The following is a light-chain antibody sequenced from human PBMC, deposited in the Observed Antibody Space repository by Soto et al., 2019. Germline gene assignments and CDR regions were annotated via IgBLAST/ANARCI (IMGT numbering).Light chain of an antibody. CDR3: QHYNSYSEA. CDR1: ERISDY. V-gene: IGKV1-5*03. CDR2: KAS. Sequence: DIQMTQSPSSLSASVGDRVTISCRASERISDYLAWYQQKPGKAPKLLIYKASTLKSGVPSRFSGSGSGTEFTLTISSLQPDDFATYYCQHYNSYSEAFGQGTKVDI. J-gene: IGKJ1*01.